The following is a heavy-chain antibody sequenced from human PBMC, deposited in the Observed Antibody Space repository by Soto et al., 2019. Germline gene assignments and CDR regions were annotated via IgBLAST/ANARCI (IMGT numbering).Heavy chain of an antibody. CDR2: ISYDGSNK. D-gene: IGHD3-10*01. V-gene: IGHV3-30*18. J-gene: IGHJ4*02. Sequence: GGSLRLSCAASGFTFSSYGMHWFRQAPGKGLEWVAVISYDGSNKYYADSVKGRFTISRDNSKNTLYLQMNSLRAEDTAVYYCAKWSRDYGSGSYYPGRYWGQGTLVTVSS. CDR3: AKWSRDYGSGSYYPGRY. CDR1: GFTFSSYG.